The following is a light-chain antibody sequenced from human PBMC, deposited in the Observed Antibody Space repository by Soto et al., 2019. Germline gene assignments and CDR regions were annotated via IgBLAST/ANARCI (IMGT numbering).Light chain of an antibody. V-gene: IGKV3-15*01. CDR2: ATS. CDR1: QSVGNN. CDR3: QQYGDWPLT. J-gene: IGKJ4*01. Sequence: EIVLTQSPATLSVSPGDRATLSCRASQSVGNNFAWYQQKPGQAPRLLIFATSTRATGVPARFSGRGSGTEFTLTISSLQSEDFAVYYCQQYGDWPLTFGGGAKIEIE.